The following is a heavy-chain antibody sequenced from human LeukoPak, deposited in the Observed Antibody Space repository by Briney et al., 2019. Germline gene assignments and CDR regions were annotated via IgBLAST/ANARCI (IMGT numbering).Heavy chain of an antibody. J-gene: IGHJ2*01. D-gene: IGHD3-10*01. V-gene: IGHV3-23*01. CDR2: ISGSGGST. CDR3: AKEVLGDWYFDL. Sequence: GGSLRLSCAASGFTVSNTYMTWVRQPPGKGLEWVSTISGSGGSTYYADSVKGRFTISRDNSKNTLYLQMNSLRAEDTAVYYCAKEVLGDWYFDLWGRGTLVTVSS. CDR1: GFTVSNTY.